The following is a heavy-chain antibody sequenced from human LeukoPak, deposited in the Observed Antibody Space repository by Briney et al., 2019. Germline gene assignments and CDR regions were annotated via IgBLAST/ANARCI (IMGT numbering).Heavy chain of an antibody. V-gene: IGHV1-69*13. CDR2: IIPIFGTA. D-gene: IGHD2-2*02. J-gene: IGHJ6*02. CDR1: GGTFSSYA. CDR3: ARDYCSSTSCYTSGYYYYGMDV. Sequence: ASVKVSCKASGGTFSSYAISWVRQAPGQGLEWMGGIIPIFGTANYAQKFQGRVTITADESTSTAYMELSSLRSEDTAVYYCARDYCSSTSCYTSGYYYYGMDVWGQGTTVTVS.